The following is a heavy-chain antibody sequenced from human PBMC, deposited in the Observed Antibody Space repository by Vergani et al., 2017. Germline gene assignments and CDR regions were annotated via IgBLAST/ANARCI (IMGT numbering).Heavy chain of an antibody. D-gene: IGHD5-24*01. V-gene: IGHV1-69*02. CDR3: ATRWDRVSGFDP. CDR1: VGTFSSYT. J-gene: IGHJ5*02. Sequence: QVQLVQSGAEVKKPGSSVKVSCKASVGTFSSYTINWVRQAPGQGLVWMGRIIPILGIANYAQKFQGRVTITADKSTSTAYMELNSLRSEDTAVYYCATRWDRVSGFDPWCQGTLVTVSS. CDR2: IIPILGIA.